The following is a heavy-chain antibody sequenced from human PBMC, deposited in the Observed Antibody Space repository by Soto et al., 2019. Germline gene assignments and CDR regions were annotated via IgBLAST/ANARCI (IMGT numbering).Heavy chain of an antibody. V-gene: IGHV3-9*01. D-gene: IGHD3-10*01. CDR1: GFTFSSYA. CDR3: AKDFHPGDDMYRDFQH. Sequence: EVQLLESGGGLVQPGGSLRLSCAASGFTFSSYAMSWVRQAPGKGLEWVSGISWNSGSIGYADSVKGRFTISRDNAKNSLYLQMNSLRAEDTALYYCAKDFHPGDDMYRDFQHWGQGTLVTVSS. CDR2: ISWNSGSI. J-gene: IGHJ1*01.